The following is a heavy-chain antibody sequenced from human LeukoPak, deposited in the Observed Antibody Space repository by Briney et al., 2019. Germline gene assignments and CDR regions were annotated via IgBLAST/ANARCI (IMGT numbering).Heavy chain of an antibody. J-gene: IGHJ5*02. CDR2: IYYSGST. Sequence: SETLSLTCTVSGGSISSSSYYWGWIRQPPGKGLEWIGRIYYSGSTYYNPSLKSRVTISVDTSKNQFSLKLSSVTAADTAVYYCARVRPIVVVPAAPNWFDPWGQGALVTVSS. CDR3: ARVRPIVVVPAAPNWFDP. CDR1: GGSISSSSYY. D-gene: IGHD2-2*01. V-gene: IGHV4-39*07.